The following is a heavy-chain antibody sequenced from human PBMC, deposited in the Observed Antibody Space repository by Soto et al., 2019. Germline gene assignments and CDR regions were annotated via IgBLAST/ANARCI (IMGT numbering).Heavy chain of an antibody. D-gene: IGHD3-22*01. CDR3: ARLGGYYQALDS. J-gene: IGHJ4*02. CDR2: IYYTGTT. V-gene: IGHV4-61*08. CDR1: GGSISSGGYS. Sequence: SETLSLTCAVSGGSISSGGYSWSWIRQPPGKGLEWIGYIYYTGTTNYYPSLKSRVTMSVDTSKNQFSLKLSSVTAADTAVYYCARLGGYYQALDSWGPGTLVTVSS.